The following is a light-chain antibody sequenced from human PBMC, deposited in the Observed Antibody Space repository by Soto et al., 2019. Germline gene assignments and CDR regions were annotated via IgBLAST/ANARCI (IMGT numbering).Light chain of an antibody. CDR2: RNN. Sequence: QPVLTQPPSASGTPGQRVTISCSGSSSNIGSNYVYWYQQFPGTAPKLLIYRNNQRPSGVPDRFSGSKSGTSASLAISGLRSEDEADYYCEAWDDSLSASVVFGGGTKLTVL. J-gene: IGLJ2*01. CDR1: SSNIGSNY. CDR3: EAWDDSLSASVV. V-gene: IGLV1-47*01.